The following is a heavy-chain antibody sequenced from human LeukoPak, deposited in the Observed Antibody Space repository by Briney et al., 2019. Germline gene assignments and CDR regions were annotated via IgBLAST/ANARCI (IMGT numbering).Heavy chain of an antibody. Sequence: TGGSLRLSCAASGFSFSSSAMTWVRQAPGKGLEWVSFISSRGTHIYYADSVKGRFTISRDNAKASLDLQLNSLRAEDTAVYFCARDFRIAAAVPSYFDYWGPGVLVTVSS. J-gene: IGHJ4*02. V-gene: IGHV3-21*01. CDR1: GFSFSSSA. D-gene: IGHD6-13*01. CDR2: ISSRGTHI. CDR3: ARDFRIAAAVPSYFDY.